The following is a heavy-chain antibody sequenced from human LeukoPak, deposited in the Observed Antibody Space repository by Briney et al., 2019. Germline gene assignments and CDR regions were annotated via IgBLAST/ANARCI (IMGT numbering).Heavy chain of an antibody. Sequence: AGTLTLTCAASGFTFSTSCMSWLRQAPGQGLEWVANIKHDVSETNYVDSAKGRFTISRDNAKNSLYLQMNSLRAEDTAVYYCARPRVPDSWGQGTLVTVSS. J-gene: IGHJ4*02. CDR3: ARPRVPDS. CDR2: IKHDVSET. V-gene: IGHV3-7*01. CDR1: GFTFSTSC.